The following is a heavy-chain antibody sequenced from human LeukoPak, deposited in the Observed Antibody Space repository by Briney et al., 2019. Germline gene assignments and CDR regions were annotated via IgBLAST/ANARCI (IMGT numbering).Heavy chain of an antibody. CDR3: ARDLRYYDILTSSDYYYHYGMDV. J-gene: IGHJ6*02. D-gene: IGHD3-9*01. V-gene: IGHV3-48*04. CDR2: ISGSSTTI. Sequence: GGSLRLSCAASGFTFSSFSMNWVRQAPGKGLEWVSYISGSSTTIYYADSVKGRFTISRDNAKNSLYLQMNSLRAEDTAVYYCARDLRYYDILTSSDYYYHYGMDVWGQGATVTVSS. CDR1: GFTFSSFS.